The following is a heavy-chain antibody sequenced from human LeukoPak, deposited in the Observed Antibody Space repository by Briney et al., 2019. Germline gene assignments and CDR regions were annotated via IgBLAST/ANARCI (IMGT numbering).Heavy chain of an antibody. CDR2: INWHVTTN. D-gene: IGHD2-8*02. Sequence: PGGSLSLSCAASGFTFDEYGWNWVRQAPGKGLWWVSVINWHVTTNTSADSVKGRFTIFRDNTQSSLHLQITSLRAEDTALYYCAGKNWWLDGFDIWGQGTMVTVSS. J-gene: IGHJ3*02. CDR3: AGKNWWLDGFDI. V-gene: IGHV3-20*04. CDR1: GFTFDEYG.